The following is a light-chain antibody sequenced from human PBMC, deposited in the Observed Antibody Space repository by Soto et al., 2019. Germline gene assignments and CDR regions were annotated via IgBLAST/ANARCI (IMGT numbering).Light chain of an antibody. CDR2: GAS. CDR1: QSVSSY. CDR3: QQYGSSLIT. Sequence: EIVLTQSPGTLSLSPGERATLSCRASQSVSSYLAWYQQKPGQAPRLLIYGASSRTTGIPDRFSGSGSGTDFTLTISRLEPEDFAVYYCQQYGSSLITFGQGTRLE. J-gene: IGKJ5*01. V-gene: IGKV3-20*01.